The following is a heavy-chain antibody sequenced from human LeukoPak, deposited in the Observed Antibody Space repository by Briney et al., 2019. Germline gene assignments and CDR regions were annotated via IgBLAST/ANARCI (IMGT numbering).Heavy chain of an antibody. CDR1: GGSISSYY. Sequence: SETLSLTCTVSGGSISSYYWSWIRQPPGKGLGWIGYIYYSGSTNYNPSLKSRVTISVDTSKNQFSLKLSSVTAADTAVYYCARSLLCFGEAGWFDPWGQGTLVTVSS. J-gene: IGHJ5*02. CDR2: IYYSGST. V-gene: IGHV4-59*01. D-gene: IGHD3-10*01. CDR3: ARSLLCFGEAGWFDP.